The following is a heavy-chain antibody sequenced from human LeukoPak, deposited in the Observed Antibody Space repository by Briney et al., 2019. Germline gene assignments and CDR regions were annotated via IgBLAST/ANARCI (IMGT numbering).Heavy chain of an antibody. CDR3: ARVEVVVAATFDH. CDR2: ISSSGSTI. J-gene: IGHJ4*02. D-gene: IGHD2-15*01. V-gene: IGHV3-48*03. CDR1: GFTFSSYE. Sequence: GGSLRLSCAASGFTFSSYEMNWVRQAPGKGLEWVSYISSSGSTIYYADSVKGRFTISRDNAKNSLYLQMNSLRAEDTAVYYCARVEVVVAATFDHWGQGTLVTVSS.